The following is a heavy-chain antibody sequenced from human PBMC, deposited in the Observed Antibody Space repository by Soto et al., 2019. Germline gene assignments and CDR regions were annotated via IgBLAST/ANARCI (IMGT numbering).Heavy chain of an antibody. V-gene: IGHV1-69*13. Sequence: SVKVSCKASGGTVSSYAITWVRQAPGKGLEWMGVFIPIFVSAHYAPKFQGRITITADESTSTAYMELSGLTSEDTAIYYCARDVSSDTTGFRGYDLWGQGTQVTISS. CDR3: ARDVSSDTTGFRGYDL. D-gene: IGHD3-10*01. CDR1: GGTVSSYA. CDR2: FIPIFVSA. J-gene: IGHJ4*02.